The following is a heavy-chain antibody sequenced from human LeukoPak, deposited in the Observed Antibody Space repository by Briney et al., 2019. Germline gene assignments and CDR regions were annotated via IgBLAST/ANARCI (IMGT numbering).Heavy chain of an antibody. CDR1: GGSVSCFY. CDR3: ARHGTSGTNLHWFDP. CDR2: IYYSGST. Sequence: KSSETLSLTCTVSGGSVSCFYWSWIRQPPGKGLEWIGYIYYSGSTNYNPSLKSRVTISVDTSKNQFSLKLSSVTAADTAVYYCARHGTSGTNLHWFDPWGQGTLVTVSS. J-gene: IGHJ5*02. D-gene: IGHD1-1*01. V-gene: IGHV4-59*02.